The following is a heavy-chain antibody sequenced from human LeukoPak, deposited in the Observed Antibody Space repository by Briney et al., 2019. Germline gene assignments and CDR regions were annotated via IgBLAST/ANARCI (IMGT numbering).Heavy chain of an antibody. CDR1: GYTFTGYY. CDR3: VLMADAFDI. Sequence: WASVKVSCKASGYTFTGYYMHWVRQAPGQGLEWMGRINPSSGGSNYAPKFQGRVTMSRDTSISTGYMELSRLRSDDAAVYYCVLMADAFDIWGQGTMVTVSS. J-gene: IGHJ3*02. CDR2: INPSSGGS. V-gene: IGHV1-2*06. D-gene: IGHD2-8*01.